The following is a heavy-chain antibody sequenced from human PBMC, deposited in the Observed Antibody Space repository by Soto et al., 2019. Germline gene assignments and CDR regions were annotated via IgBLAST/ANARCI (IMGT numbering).Heavy chain of an antibody. CDR1: GYSFTSYW. V-gene: IGHV5-10-1*03. J-gene: IGHJ1*01. CDR3: ARHANSSGWYEFPVNEYFQH. Sequence: EVQLVQSGAEVKKPGESLRISCKGSGYSFTSYWISWVRQMPGKGLEWMGRIDPSDSYTNYSPSFQGHVTISADKSISTAYLQWSSLKASDTAMYYCARHANSSGWYEFPVNEYFQHWVQGTLVTVSS. CDR2: IDPSDSYT. D-gene: IGHD6-19*01.